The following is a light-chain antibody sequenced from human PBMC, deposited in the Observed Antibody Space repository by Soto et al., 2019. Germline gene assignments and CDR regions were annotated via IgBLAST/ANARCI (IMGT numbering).Light chain of an antibody. CDR3: QQYGSSPT. CDR1: QSVSSSY. CDR2: GAS. V-gene: IGKV3-20*01. J-gene: IGKJ1*01. Sequence: EIVLTQSPGTLSLSPGERATLSCRASQSVSSSYLAWYQQKPGQATRLLIYGASSRATGIPDRFSGSWSVTDFILSISVLEPEDFAVYYCQQYGSSPTFGQETKLEIK.